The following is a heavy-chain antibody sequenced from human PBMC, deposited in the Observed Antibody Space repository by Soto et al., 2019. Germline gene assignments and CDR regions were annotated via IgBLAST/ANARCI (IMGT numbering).Heavy chain of an antibody. D-gene: IGHD3-3*01. CDR1: GGSISSYY. V-gene: IGHV4-59*08. Sequence: SETLSLTCTVSGGSISSYYWSWIRQPPGKGLEWIGYIYYSGSTNYNPSLKSRVTISVDTSKNQFSLKLSSVTAADTAVYYCARGITIFGVVSRLDPWGQGTLVTVSS. CDR3: ARGITIFGVVSRLDP. J-gene: IGHJ5*02. CDR2: IYYSGST.